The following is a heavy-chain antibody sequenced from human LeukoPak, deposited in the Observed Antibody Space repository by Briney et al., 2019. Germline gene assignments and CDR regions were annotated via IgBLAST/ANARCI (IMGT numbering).Heavy chain of an antibody. J-gene: IGHJ3*02. CDR1: GGTFSSYA. Sequence: ASVKVSCKASGGTFSSYAISWVRQAPGQGLEWMGGIIPIFGTANYAQKFQGRVTITADESTSTAYMELSSLRSEGTAVYYCARGDMGDDAFDIWGQGTMATVSS. CDR3: ARGDMGDDAFDI. D-gene: IGHD2-21*02. CDR2: IIPIFGTA. V-gene: IGHV1-69*13.